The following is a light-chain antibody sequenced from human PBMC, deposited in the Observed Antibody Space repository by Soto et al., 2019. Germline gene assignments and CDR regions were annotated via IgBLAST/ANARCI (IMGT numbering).Light chain of an antibody. CDR2: DVS. J-gene: IGLJ2*01. CDR1: SSDVGGYNY. CDR3: GTWDSSLSAGV. V-gene: IGLV2-14*03. Sequence: QSALTQPASVSGSPGQSITISCTGTSSDVGGYNYVSWYQQHPGKAPKLMIYDVSNRPSGVSYRFSGSKSGNTASLTISGLQAEDEADYYCGTWDSSLSAGVFGGGTKLTVL.